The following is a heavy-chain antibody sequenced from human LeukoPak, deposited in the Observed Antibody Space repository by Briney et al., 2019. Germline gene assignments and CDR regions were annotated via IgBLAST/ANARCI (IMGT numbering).Heavy chain of an antibody. Sequence: GGSLRLSCAASGFTFSNHAMNWVRQAPGKGLEWLSIISGSGTVTYYADSVKGRFTISRDNSKNTLYLQMNSLTADDTAVYYWARGEFSGLDYWGQGTLVTVSS. D-gene: IGHD5-12*01. J-gene: IGHJ4*02. CDR2: ISGSGTVT. CDR1: GFTFSNHA. V-gene: IGHV3-23*01. CDR3: ARGEFSGLDY.